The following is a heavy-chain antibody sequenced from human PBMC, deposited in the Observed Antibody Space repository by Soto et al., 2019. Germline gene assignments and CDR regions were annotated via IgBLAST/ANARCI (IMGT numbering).Heavy chain of an antibody. V-gene: IGHV1-18*01. CDR3: ARDRGSGSYYLGPFYFDY. CDR1: GYTFTDYG. Sequence: ASVKVSCKASGYTFTDYGFSWVRQAPGQGPEWMGWITPYTGNTKFPQKFQGRVTMTTDRFTSTAYMELKSLTFDDTAVYYCARDRGSGSYYLGPFYFDYWGQGTLVTVSS. J-gene: IGHJ4*02. CDR2: ITPYTGNT. D-gene: IGHD1-26*01.